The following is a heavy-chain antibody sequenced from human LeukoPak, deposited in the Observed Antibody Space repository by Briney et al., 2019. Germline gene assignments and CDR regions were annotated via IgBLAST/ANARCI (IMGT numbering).Heavy chain of an antibody. V-gene: IGHV3-23*01. CDR2: ISGSGART. Sequence: GGSLRLSCAASGFTFSSYAMSWVRQAPGEGLEWVSAISGSGARTYYADSVKGRFTISRDNSKNTLYLQMNSLRAEDTAVYYCARGTLEHCSGASCYPLDSWGQGTLVTVSS. CDR3: ARGTLEHCSGASCYPLDS. CDR1: GFTFSSYA. J-gene: IGHJ5*01. D-gene: IGHD2-15*01.